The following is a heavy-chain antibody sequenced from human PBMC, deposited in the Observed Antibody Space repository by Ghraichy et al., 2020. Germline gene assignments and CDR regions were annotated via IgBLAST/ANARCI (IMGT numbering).Heavy chain of an antibody. D-gene: IGHD1-26*01. Sequence: SETPSLTCAVSGGSISSGGYSWSWIRQPPGKGLEWIGYIYHSGSTYYNPSLKSRVTISVDRSKNQFSLKLSSVTAADTAVYYCARVISGSYGWFDPWGQGTLVTVSS. J-gene: IGHJ5*02. CDR2: IYHSGST. CDR1: GGSISSGGYS. V-gene: IGHV4-30-2*01. CDR3: ARVISGSYGWFDP.